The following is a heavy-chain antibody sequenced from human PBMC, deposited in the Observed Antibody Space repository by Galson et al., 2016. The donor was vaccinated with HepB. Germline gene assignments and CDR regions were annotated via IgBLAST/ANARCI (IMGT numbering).Heavy chain of an antibody. D-gene: IGHD2-2*03. CDR3: ARSPTGFCSRTKCYGFNYLDR. J-gene: IGHJ4*02. CDR2: INAGNGNT. CDR1: GYTFISYV. V-gene: IGHV1-3*01. Sequence: SVKVSCKASGYTFISYVIQWVRQAPGNRLEWMGWINAGNGNTKYSQKFQGRVIIDRDTSASTAYMELSSLRPEDTAIYYCARSPTGFCSRTKCYGFNYLDRWGQGTPVTVSS.